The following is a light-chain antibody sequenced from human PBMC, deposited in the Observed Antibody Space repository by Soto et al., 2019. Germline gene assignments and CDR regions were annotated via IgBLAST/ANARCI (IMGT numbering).Light chain of an antibody. V-gene: IGKV4-1*01. CDR1: QSLLYRSKNKDY. Sequence: DIIMTQSPESLAVSLGERATINCKSSQSLLYRSKNKDYLAWYQQKPGQPPRLLIYWASTRESGVSDRFSGSGSGTDFTLTVTSMQAEDVAVYYCQQYFITPWTFGQGSKVEIK. J-gene: IGKJ1*01. CDR2: WAS. CDR3: QQYFITPWT.